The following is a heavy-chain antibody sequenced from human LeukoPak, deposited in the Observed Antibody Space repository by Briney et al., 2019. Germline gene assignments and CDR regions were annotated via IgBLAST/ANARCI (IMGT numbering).Heavy chain of an antibody. D-gene: IGHD2-2*01. J-gene: IGHJ4*02. CDR1: GFTFSSYW. Sequence: GGSLRLSCAASGFTFSSYWMSWVRQAPGKGLEWVANIKQDGSEKYYVDSVKGRFTISRDNAKNSLYLQMNSLRAEGTAVYYCARDQRYCSSSSCPWEPFDYWGQGTLVTVSS. CDR3: ARDQRYCSSSSCPWEPFDY. V-gene: IGHV3-7*05. CDR2: IKQDGSEK.